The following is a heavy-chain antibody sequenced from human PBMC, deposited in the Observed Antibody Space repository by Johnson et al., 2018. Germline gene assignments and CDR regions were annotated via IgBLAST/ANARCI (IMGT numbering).Heavy chain of an antibody. V-gene: IGHV4-34*01. D-gene: IGHD1-1*01. CDR3: ASGGTYYDHYYMDV. CDR2: INHSGST. CDR1: GGSFSGYY. Sequence: QVQLQQWGAGLLKPSETLSLTCAVYGGSFSGYYWSWIRQPPGKGLEWIGEINHSGSTNYNPSLKSRVTISVDTSKNQFSLKLSSVTAADTAVYYCASGGTYYDHYYMDVWGKGTTVTVSS. J-gene: IGHJ6*03.